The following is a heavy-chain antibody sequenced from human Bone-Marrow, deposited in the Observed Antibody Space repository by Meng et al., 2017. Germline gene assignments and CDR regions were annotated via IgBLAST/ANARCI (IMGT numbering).Heavy chain of an antibody. V-gene: IGHV4-34*01. CDR1: GGSFSDYY. CDR2: INHSGST. Sequence: QVHLMTPGPGLLKPSETLALPCVVSGGSFSDYYWSWIRQSPGKGLEWIGEINHSGSTNYNPSLEGRATISVDTSQNNLSLRLSSVTAADSAVYYCARGPTTMAHDFDYWGQGTLVTVSS. CDR3: ARGPTTMAHDFDY. J-gene: IGHJ4*02. D-gene: IGHD4-11*01.